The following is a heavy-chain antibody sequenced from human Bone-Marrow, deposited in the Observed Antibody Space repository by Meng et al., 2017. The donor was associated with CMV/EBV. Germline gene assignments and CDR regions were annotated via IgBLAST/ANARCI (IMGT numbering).Heavy chain of an antibody. CDR1: GGSFSGYY. V-gene: IGHV4-34*01. Sequence: SETLSLTCAVYGGSFSGYYWSWIRQPPGKGLEWIGEINHSGSTNYNPSLKSRVTISVDTSKNQFSLKLSSVTAADTAVYYCARGRNRFSESYYYYYGMDVWGQGTTVTVS. CDR2: INHSGST. CDR3: ARGRNRFSESYYYYYGMDV. D-gene: IGHD2/OR15-2a*01. J-gene: IGHJ6*02.